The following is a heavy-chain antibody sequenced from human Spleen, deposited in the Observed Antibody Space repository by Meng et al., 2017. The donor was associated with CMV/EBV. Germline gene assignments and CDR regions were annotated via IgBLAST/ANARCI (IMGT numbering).Heavy chain of an antibody. J-gene: IGHJ5*02. V-gene: IGHV1-2*02. Sequence: ASVKVSCKASGYTFTGYYMHWVRQAPGQGLEWMGWINPNSGGTNYAQKFQGRVTMTRDTSISTAYMELSRLRSDDTAVYYCARLYPDTVTTYWFDPWGQGTLVPSPQ. CDR1: GYTFTGYY. CDR2: INPNSGGT. D-gene: IGHD4-11*01. CDR3: ARLYPDTVTTYWFDP.